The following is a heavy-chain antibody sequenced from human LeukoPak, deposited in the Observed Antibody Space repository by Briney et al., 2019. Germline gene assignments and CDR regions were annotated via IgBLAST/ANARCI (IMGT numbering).Heavy chain of an antibody. V-gene: IGHV3-23*01. D-gene: IGHD3-10*01. J-gene: IGHJ4*02. Sequence: TGGSLRLSCAASGFTFSSYAMSWVRQAPGKGLEWVSAISGSGGSTYYADSVKGRFTISRENAKNSLYLQMNSLRAEDTAVYYCARGPGEYYFDYWGQGTLVTVSS. CDR3: ARGPGEYYFDY. CDR1: GFTFSSYA. CDR2: ISGSGGST.